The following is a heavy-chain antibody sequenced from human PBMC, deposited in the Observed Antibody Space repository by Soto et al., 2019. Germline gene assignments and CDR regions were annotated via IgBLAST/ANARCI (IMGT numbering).Heavy chain of an antibody. J-gene: IGHJ4*02. CDR2: MNPNSGNT. CDR3: AKAFNIQVRRVPPPDY. Sequence: ASVKVSCKASGYTFTSYDINWVRQATGQGLEWMGWMNPNSGNTGYAQKFQGRVTMTRNTSISTAYMELNSLRAEDTAVYYCAKAFNIQVRRVPPPDYWGQGTLVTVSS. D-gene: IGHD3-10*01. CDR1: GYTFTSYD. V-gene: IGHV1-8*01.